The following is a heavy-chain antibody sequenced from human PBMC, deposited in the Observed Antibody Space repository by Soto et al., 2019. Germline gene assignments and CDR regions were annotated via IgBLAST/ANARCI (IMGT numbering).Heavy chain of an antibody. CDR2: ISYDGSNK. D-gene: IGHD2-15*01. J-gene: IGHJ4*02. CDR1: GFTFSSYG. V-gene: IGHV3-30*18. CDR3: AKEFSGHLFDY. Sequence: GGSLRLSCAASGFTFSSYGMHWVRQAPGKGLEWVAVISYDGSNKYYADSVKGRFTISRDNSKNTLYLQMNSLRAEDTAVYYCAKEFSGHLFDYWGQGTLVTVSS.